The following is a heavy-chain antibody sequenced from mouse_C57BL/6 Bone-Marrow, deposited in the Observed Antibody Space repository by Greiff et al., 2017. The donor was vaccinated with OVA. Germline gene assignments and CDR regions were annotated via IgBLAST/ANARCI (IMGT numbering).Heavy chain of an antibody. CDR1: GYTFTSYW. Sequence: VQLQQPGAELVKPGASVKMSCKASGYTFTSYWMHWVKQRPGQGLEWIGVIDPSDSYTNYNQKFKGKATLTVDTSSSTAYMQLSSLTSEDSAVYYCARYHYGSSYPYYYAMDYWGQGTSVTVSS. D-gene: IGHD1-1*01. V-gene: IGHV1-59*01. CDR2: IDPSDSYT. J-gene: IGHJ4*01. CDR3: ARYHYGSSYPYYYAMDY.